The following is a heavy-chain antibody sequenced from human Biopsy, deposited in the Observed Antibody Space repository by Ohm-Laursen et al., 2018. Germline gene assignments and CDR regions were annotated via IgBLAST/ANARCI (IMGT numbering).Heavy chain of an antibody. CDR3: ATLYGDDYPYYGLDV. CDR2: MYISGTT. V-gene: IGHV4-4*07. D-gene: IGHD4-17*01. CDR1: GGSFTGHY. Sequence: ETLSLTCTVSGGSFTGHYWSWIRQPAGKGLEWIGRMYISGTTNYNPSLKSRVTMSIDTSKNQFSLRLSSVTAADTAVYYCATLYGDDYPYYGLDVWGQGTSVTVSS. J-gene: IGHJ6*02.